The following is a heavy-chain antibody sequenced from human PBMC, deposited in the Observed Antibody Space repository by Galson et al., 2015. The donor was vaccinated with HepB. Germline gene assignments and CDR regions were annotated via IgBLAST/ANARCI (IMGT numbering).Heavy chain of an antibody. CDR2: ISAYNGNT. V-gene: IGHV1-18*04. Sequence: SVKVSCKASGYTFTSYGISWVRQAPGQGLEWMGWISAYNGNTNYAQKLQGRVTMTTDTSTSTAYMELRSLRSEDTAVYYCAREEGRVPGSEGAFDIWGQGTMVTVSS. CDR1: GYTFTSYG. D-gene: IGHD1-26*01. J-gene: IGHJ3*02. CDR3: AREEGRVPGSEGAFDI.